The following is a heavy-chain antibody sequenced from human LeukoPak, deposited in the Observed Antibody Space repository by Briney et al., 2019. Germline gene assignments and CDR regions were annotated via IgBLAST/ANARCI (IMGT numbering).Heavy chain of an antibody. Sequence: GGSLRLSCAASGFTFSSYSMNWVHQAPGKGLEWVSSISSSSSYIYYADSVKGRFTISRDNAKNSLYLQMNSLRAEDTAVYYCARAGTPMDDILTGYSDAFDIWGQGTMVTVSS. J-gene: IGHJ3*02. CDR3: ARAGTPMDDILTGYSDAFDI. V-gene: IGHV3-21*01. CDR2: ISSSSSYI. CDR1: GFTFSSYS. D-gene: IGHD3-9*01.